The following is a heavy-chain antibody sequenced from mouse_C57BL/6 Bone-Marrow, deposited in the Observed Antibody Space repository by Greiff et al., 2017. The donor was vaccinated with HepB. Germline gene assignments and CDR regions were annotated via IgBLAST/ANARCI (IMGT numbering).Heavy chain of an antibody. CDR1: GYTFTDHT. CDR3: ARNGNDYDRYYAMDY. J-gene: IGHJ4*01. CDR2: IYPRDGST. Sequence: QVQLQQSDAELVKPGASVKISCKVSGYTFTDHTIHWMKQRPEQGLEWIGYIYPRDGSTKYNEKFKSKATLTVDTSSSTAYMQLSSLTSEDSAVYYCARNGNDYDRYYAMDYWGQGTSVTVSS. V-gene: IGHV1-78*01. D-gene: IGHD2-4*01.